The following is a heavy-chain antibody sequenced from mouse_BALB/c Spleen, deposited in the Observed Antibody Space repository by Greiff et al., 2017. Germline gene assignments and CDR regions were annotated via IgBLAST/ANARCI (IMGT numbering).Heavy chain of an antibody. CDR3: ARYDYDADYYAMDY. J-gene: IGHJ4*01. CDR1: GFTFSSYA. Sequence: EVKLMESGGGLVKPGGSLKLSCAASGFTFSSYAMSWVRQTPEKRLEWVASISSGGSTYYPDSVKGRFTISRDNARNILYLQMSSLRSEDTAMYYCARYDYDADYYAMDYWGQGTSVTVSS. D-gene: IGHD2-4*01. CDR2: ISSGGST. V-gene: IGHV5-6-5*01.